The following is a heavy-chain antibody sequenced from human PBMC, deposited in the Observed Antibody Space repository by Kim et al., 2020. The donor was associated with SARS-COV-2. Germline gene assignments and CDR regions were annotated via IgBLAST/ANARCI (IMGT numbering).Heavy chain of an antibody. V-gene: IGHV5-10-1*01. J-gene: IGHJ4*01. CDR3: ARQHLNPNDY. D-gene: IGHD6-13*01. CDR1: GYTFTNHW. Sequence: GESLKISCQGSGYTFTNHWIIWVRQRPGRGLEWMGRIDPADSYTDYSPSFQGHVSISVDKSISTAYLQWSRLKASDTAIYYCARQHLNPNDYWGHGTLVTVSS. CDR2: IDPADSYT.